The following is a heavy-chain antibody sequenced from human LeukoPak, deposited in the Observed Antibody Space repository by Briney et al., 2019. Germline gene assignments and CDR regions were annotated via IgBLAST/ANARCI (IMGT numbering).Heavy chain of an antibody. J-gene: IGHJ4*02. CDR2: ICAYNGNT. V-gene: IGHV1-18*01. D-gene: IGHD2-2*01. Sequence: ASVKVSCKASGYTFTSYGISWVRQAPGQGLEWMGWICAYNGNTNYAQKLQGRVTMTTDTSTSTAYMELRSLRSDDTAVYYCARVPEDIVVVPAALPDYWGQGTLVTVSS. CDR3: ARVPEDIVVVPAALPDY. CDR1: GYTFTSYG.